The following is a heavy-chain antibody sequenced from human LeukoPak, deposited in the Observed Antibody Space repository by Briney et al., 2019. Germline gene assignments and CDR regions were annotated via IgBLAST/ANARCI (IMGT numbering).Heavy chain of an antibody. CDR3: AKDRLLVGYSYGPLFDY. Sequence: PGGSLRLSCAASGFTFSGYAMTRQRQAQGKGLEWVSAISGSSGSTSYADSVTGRFTISRDNSKATLYLQMTSRRAEDTAVYYCAKDRLLVGYSYGPLFDYWGQGTLVTVSS. CDR1: GFTFSGYA. J-gene: IGHJ4*02. V-gene: IGHV3-23*01. D-gene: IGHD5-18*01. CDR2: ISGSSGST.